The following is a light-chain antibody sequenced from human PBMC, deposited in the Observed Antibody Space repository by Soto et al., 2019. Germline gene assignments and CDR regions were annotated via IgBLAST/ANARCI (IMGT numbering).Light chain of an antibody. CDR3: QHYNTYST. J-gene: IGKJ1*01. CDR1: QSVSSW. V-gene: IGKV1-5*03. CDR2: KAS. Sequence: DIQMTQSPSTLSAFVGDRVTITCRASQSVSSWLAWYQQKPGEAPRLLINKASTLESGVPSRFSGSGSGTEFTLTISNLQPDDFATYYYQHYNTYSTFGQGTKVEI.